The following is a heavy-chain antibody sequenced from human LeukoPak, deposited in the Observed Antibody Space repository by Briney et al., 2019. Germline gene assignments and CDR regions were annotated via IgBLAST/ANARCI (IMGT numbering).Heavy chain of an antibody. CDR1: GFTFSNSW. Sequence: GGSLRLSCAASGFTFSNSWMTWVRQTPGKGLERVAIIKKDGSETYYVESVRGRFSISRDNAKNLVYLEMYNLRAEDTAVYFCARDRGWQQFDYWGQGTLVTVSA. CDR3: ARDRGWQQFDY. J-gene: IGHJ4*02. V-gene: IGHV3-7*01. D-gene: IGHD5-24*01. CDR2: IKKDGSET.